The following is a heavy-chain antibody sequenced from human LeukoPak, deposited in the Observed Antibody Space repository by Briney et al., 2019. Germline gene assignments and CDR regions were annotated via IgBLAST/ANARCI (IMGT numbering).Heavy chain of an antibody. Sequence: ASVKVSCKASGYTFTTYYIHWVRQAPGQGLEWMGVINPSGGSTGFAQKFQARLTMTRDTSTSTVYMELSGLNSEDTAVYYCAREIVVVPSAMGFDPWGQGTLVTVSS. CDR3: AREIVVVPSAMGFDP. V-gene: IGHV1-46*01. CDR1: GYTFTTYY. J-gene: IGHJ5*02. D-gene: IGHD2-2*01. CDR2: INPSGGST.